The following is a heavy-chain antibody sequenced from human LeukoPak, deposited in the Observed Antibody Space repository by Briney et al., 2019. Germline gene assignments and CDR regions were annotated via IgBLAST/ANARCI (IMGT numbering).Heavy chain of an antibody. CDR2: ISAYNGNT. D-gene: IGHD5-18*01. Sequence: ASVTVSCKASGYTFASYGISWVRQAPGQGLEWMGWISAYNGNTNYVQKLQGRVTMTTATSTSTAYMELRSLRSDDTAVYYCARDRVFVDTAMVSPIQYFDYWGQGTLVTVSS. CDR1: GYTFASYG. V-gene: IGHV1-18*01. J-gene: IGHJ4*02. CDR3: ARDRVFVDTAMVSPIQYFDY.